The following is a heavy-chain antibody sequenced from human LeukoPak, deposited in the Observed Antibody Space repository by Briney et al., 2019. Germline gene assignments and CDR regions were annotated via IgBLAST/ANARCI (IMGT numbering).Heavy chain of an antibody. Sequence: SVKVSCKASGGTFSSYAISWVRQAPGQGLEWMGGIIPIFGTANYAQKFQGRVTITADESTSTAYMELSSLRSEDTAVYYCARGQDGYNSRDYYYYGMDVWGQGTTVTVSS. CDR2: IIPIFGTA. CDR3: ARGQDGYNSRDYYYYGMDV. CDR1: GGTFSSYA. V-gene: IGHV1-69*13. D-gene: IGHD5-24*01. J-gene: IGHJ6*02.